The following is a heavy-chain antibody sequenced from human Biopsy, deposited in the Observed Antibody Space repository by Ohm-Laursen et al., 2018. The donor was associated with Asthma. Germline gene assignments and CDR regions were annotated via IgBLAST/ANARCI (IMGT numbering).Heavy chain of an antibody. CDR2: LIPVFGTP. D-gene: IGHD5-12*01. CDR1: GDSFSNYA. Sequence: SVKVSCKASGDSFSNYAISWVRQAPGQGLEWMGGLIPVFGTPDHAQMFEGRVTITADESTSTAFMELSSLSSEDTAVYYCARGYSGSDRIVYYYSGLEVWGQGTTVTVSS. J-gene: IGHJ6*02. V-gene: IGHV1-69*13. CDR3: ARGYSGSDRIVYYYSGLEV.